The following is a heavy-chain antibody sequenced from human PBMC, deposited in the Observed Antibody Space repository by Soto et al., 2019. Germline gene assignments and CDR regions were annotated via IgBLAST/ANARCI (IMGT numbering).Heavy chain of an antibody. CDR1: VFPFSEYG. V-gene: IGHV3-23*01. Sequence: RWSLRLSCSASVFPFSEYGMTWVRQAPGRGLEWVSAMTGRGGSIHYAESVRGRFIISRDNSKNTLYLQMDRLRAGDTAVYYCAKGVMYSTKGLDVWGQGTTVTVS. CDR3: AKGVMYSTKGLDV. D-gene: IGHD2-15*01. CDR2: MTGRGGSI. J-gene: IGHJ6*02.